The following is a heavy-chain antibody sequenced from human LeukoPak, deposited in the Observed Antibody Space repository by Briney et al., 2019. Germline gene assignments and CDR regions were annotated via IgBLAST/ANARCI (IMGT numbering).Heavy chain of an antibody. D-gene: IGHD1-26*01. J-gene: IGHJ5*02. CDR3: ATDLCGSCGFDP. CDR1: GYTLTELS. CDR2: FDPEDGET. V-gene: IGHV1-24*01. Sequence: ASVKVSCKVSGYTLTELSMHWVRQAPGKGLEWRGGFDPEDGETIYAQKFQGRVTMTEDTSTDTAYMELSSLRSEDTAVYYCATDLCGSCGFDPWGQGTLVTVSS.